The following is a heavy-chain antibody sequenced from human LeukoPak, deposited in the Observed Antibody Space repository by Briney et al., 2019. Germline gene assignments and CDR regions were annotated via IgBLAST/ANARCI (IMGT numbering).Heavy chain of an antibody. CDR1: GFTFSSYS. V-gene: IGHV3-21*01. J-gene: IGHJ6*03. CDR3: ARVPYYYYYMDV. Sequence: PGGSLRLSWAASGFTFSSYSMNWVRQAPGKGLEWVSSISSSSSYIYYADSVKGRFTISRDNAKNSLYLQMNSLRAEDTAVYYCARVPYYYYYMDVWGKGTTVTVSS. CDR2: ISSSSSYI.